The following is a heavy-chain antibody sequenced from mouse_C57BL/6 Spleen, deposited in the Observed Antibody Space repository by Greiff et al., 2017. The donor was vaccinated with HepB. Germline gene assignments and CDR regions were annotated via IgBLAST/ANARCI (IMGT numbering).Heavy chain of an antibody. Sequence: QVQLQQSGAELVKPGASVKISCKASGYAFSSYWMNWVKQRPGKGLGWIGQIYPGDGDTNYNGKFKGKATLTADKSSSTAYMQLSSLTSEDSAVYFCATREIYDGFYGGYWGQGTTLTVSS. CDR3: ATREIYDGFYGGY. CDR1: GYAFSSYW. V-gene: IGHV1-80*01. CDR2: IYPGDGDT. J-gene: IGHJ2*01. D-gene: IGHD2-3*01.